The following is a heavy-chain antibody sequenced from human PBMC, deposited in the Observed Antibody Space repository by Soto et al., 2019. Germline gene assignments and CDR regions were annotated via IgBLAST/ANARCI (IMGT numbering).Heavy chain of an antibody. CDR2: ISIEGLTT. Sequence: EVQLVDSGGGLVQPGGSLRLSCATSGVSFGSNWMHWVRQVPGKGLMWLSHISIEGLTTNYANSVKGRLTISRDNSQNTLYLQTTAVTAEDTSVYFSARALCYRSVVWGQGTLVTVSS. J-gene: IGHJ4*02. CDR1: GVSFGSNW. D-gene: IGHD2-15*01. CDR3: ARALCYRSVV. V-gene: IGHV3-74*01.